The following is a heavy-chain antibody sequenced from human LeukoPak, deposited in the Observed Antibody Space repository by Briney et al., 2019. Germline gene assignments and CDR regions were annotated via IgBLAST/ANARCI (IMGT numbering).Heavy chain of an antibody. CDR3: ARINAVIGGNAFDI. CDR2: TYYSGST. J-gene: IGHJ3*02. D-gene: IGHD2/OR15-2a*01. V-gene: IGHV4-59*01. Sequence: SETLSLTCTVSGGSISSYYWSWIRQPPGKGLEWIGHTYYSGSTNYNPSLKSRVTISLDRSKDQFSLKLSSVTAADTAVYYCARINAVIGGNAFDIWGQGTMVTVSS. CDR1: GGSISSYY.